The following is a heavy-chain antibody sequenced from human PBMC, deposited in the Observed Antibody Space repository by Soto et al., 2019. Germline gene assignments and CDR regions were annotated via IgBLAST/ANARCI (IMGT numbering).Heavy chain of an antibody. CDR2: INSSSSPI. Sequence: EVQLVESGGGLVQPGGSLRLSCAASGFTFNTYNMNWVRQAPGKRPEWVSYINSSSSPIFYADSVKGRFIASRDNARNSLYLQMNSLRAEDTAVYYCVYDFWLVPPVWGKGTTVTVSS. D-gene: IGHD3-3*01. V-gene: IGHV3-48*01. CDR1: GFTFNTYN. CDR3: VYDFWLVPPV. J-gene: IGHJ6*04.